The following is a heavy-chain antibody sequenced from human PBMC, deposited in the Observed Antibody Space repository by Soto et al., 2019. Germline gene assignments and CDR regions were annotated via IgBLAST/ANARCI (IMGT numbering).Heavy chain of an antibody. J-gene: IGHJ4*02. CDR3: AKARCSTTNCYVPDY. Sequence: GGSLRLSCAASGFTFSTYTMSWVRRDPGKGLEWVSAISGSGASPSYADSVQGRFTISRDNPKRTLYLQMNNLRAEDTAVYYCAKARCSTTNCYVPDYWGQGTLVTVS. V-gene: IGHV3-23*01. CDR2: ISGSGASP. D-gene: IGHD2-2*01. CDR1: GFTFSTYT.